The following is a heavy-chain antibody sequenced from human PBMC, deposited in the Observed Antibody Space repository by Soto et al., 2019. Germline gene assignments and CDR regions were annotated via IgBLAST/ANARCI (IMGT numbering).Heavy chain of an antibody. V-gene: IGHV1-46*01. CDR1: GYTFTSYY. Sequence: ASVKVSCKASGYTFTSYYMHWVRRAPGQGLEWMGIINPSGGSTSYAQKFQGRVTMTRDTSTSTVYMGLSSLRSEDTAVYYCARAPVDTAMIYNFDYWGQGTLVTVSS. J-gene: IGHJ4*02. D-gene: IGHD5-18*01. CDR2: INPSGGST. CDR3: ARAPVDTAMIYNFDY.